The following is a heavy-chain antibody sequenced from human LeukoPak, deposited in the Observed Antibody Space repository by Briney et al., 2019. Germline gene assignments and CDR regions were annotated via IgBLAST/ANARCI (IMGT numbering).Heavy chain of an antibody. Sequence: ASVKVSRKASGYSFSNHTMHWVRQAPGQRLEWMGWINAADGNTKYSQNFQGRVTISRDSSASTAYMELTSLTSEDTAVYYCAVGAFDYWGQGTLVTVSS. V-gene: IGHV1-3*01. CDR3: AVGAFDY. CDR2: INAADGNT. J-gene: IGHJ4*02. CDR1: GYSFSNHT. D-gene: IGHD4-17*01.